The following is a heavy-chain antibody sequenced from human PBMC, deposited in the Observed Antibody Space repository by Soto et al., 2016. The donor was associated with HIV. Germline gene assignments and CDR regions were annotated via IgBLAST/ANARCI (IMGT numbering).Heavy chain of an antibody. CDR2: INPKRGAT. J-gene: IGHJ4*02. CDR3: VRESRMVRGIFDF. CDR1: GYTFTGYY. Sequence: QVQLVQSGAEVKKPGASVKVSCKASGYTFTGYYIHWVRQAPGERLEWMGWINPKRGATNYAQKFQGRVTMTQDTSSRTAYMDLSSLKADDTAVFYCVRESRMVRGIFDFWGQGTLVTVSS. V-gene: IGHV1-2*02. D-gene: IGHD3-10*01.